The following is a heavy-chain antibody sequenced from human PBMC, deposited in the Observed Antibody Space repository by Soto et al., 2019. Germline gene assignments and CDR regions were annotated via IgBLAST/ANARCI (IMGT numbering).Heavy chain of an antibody. D-gene: IGHD3-16*02. Sequence: PGGSLRLSCAASGFTVSSYGMHWVRQAPGKGLEWVAVIWYDGSNKYYADSVKGRFTISRDNAKNSLYLQMNSLRAEDTAVHYCARLFGGVIALYYYYYMDVWGKGTTVTVSS. CDR2: IWYDGSNK. J-gene: IGHJ6*03. CDR3: ARLFGGVIALYYYYYMDV. V-gene: IGHV3-33*03. CDR1: GFTVSSYG.